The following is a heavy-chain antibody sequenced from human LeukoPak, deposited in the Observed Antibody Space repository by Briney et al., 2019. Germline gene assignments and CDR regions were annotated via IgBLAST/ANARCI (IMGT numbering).Heavy chain of an antibody. Sequence: GGSLRLSCEGSGFTFSNYWMGWVRQAPGKGLQWVANIKTDGSEKYYVDSVKGRFTISIDNAKNSLYLQMNSLRAEDTAVYYCATYSSLNRREFQYWGQGTLLTVSS. D-gene: IGHD3-22*01. J-gene: IGHJ1*01. V-gene: IGHV3-7*01. CDR1: GFTFSNYW. CDR2: IKTDGSEK. CDR3: ATYSSLNRREFQY.